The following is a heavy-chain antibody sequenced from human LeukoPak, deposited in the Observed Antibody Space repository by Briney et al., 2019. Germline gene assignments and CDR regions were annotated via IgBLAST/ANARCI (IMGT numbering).Heavy chain of an antibody. D-gene: IGHD5-18*01. CDR3: ARVSLGQLWFSGAYFDY. V-gene: IGHV3-23*01. CDR2: VSGSGGST. CDR1: GFTFSSYA. Sequence: PGGSLRLSCAASGFTFSSYAMSWVRQAPGKGLEWVSVVSGSGGSTYYADSVKGRFTISRDNSKNTLYLQMNSLRAEDTAVYYCARVSLGQLWFSGAYFDYWGQGTLVTVSS. J-gene: IGHJ4*02.